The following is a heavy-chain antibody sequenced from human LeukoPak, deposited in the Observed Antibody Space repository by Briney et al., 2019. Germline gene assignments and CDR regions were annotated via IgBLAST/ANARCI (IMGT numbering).Heavy chain of an antibody. D-gene: IGHD3-10*01. V-gene: IGHV3-15*01. CDR3: TTGIRELFDY. Sequence: PGGSLRLSCAVSGFTFSNAWMSWVRQAPGKGLEWVGRIKRKIDGGTTGYVAPVKGRFTISRDDSKNTMYLQMNSLRTEDTAVYYCTTGIRELFDYWGQGTLVTVSS. CDR2: IKRKIDGGTT. J-gene: IGHJ4*02. CDR1: GFTFSNAW.